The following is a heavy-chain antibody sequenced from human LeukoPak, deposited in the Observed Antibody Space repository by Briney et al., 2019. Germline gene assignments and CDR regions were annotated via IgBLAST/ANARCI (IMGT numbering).Heavy chain of an antibody. V-gene: IGHV4-34*01. CDR3: ARVGFIVGAKGLNWFDP. CDR1: VGSFSGYY. Sequence: SETLSLTCAVYVGSFSGYYWSWIRHPPGKGLECIGDINHSGSTNYNPSLKSRVTISVDTSKNQFSLKLSSVTAADTAVYYCARVGFIVGAKGLNWFDPWGQGTLVTVSS. CDR2: INHSGST. D-gene: IGHD1-26*01. J-gene: IGHJ5*02.